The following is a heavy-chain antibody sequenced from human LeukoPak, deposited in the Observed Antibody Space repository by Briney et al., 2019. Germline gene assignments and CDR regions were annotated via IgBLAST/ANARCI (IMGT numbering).Heavy chain of an antibody. D-gene: IGHD5-24*01. CDR3: ARGGRDGYNIDY. V-gene: IGHV1-69*04. CDR2: IIPILGIA. J-gene: IGHJ4*02. Sequence: GASVKVSCKASGGTFSSYAISWVRQAPGQGLEWMGRIIPILGIANYAQKFQGRVTITADKSTSTAYMELSSLRSEDTAVYYRARGGRDGYNIDYWGQGTLVTVSS. CDR1: GGTFSSYA.